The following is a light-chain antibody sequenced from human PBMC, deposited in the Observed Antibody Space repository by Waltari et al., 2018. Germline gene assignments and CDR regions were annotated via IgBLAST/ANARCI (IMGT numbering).Light chain of an antibody. Sequence: EIVLTQSPATLSLSPGERGTLSCRASQSVSRFLAWYQQKPGQAPRLLIYGASTRATGIPDMISGSWSGTDFSLTISRLEPEDFAVYYCQKYDRLPATFGQGTKVEIK. CDR3: QKYDRLPAT. CDR1: QSVSRF. V-gene: IGKV3-20*01. J-gene: IGKJ1*01. CDR2: GAS.